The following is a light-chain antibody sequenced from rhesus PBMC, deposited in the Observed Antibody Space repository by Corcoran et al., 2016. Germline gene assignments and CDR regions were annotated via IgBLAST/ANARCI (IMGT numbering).Light chain of an antibody. Sequence: DIQMTQSPSSLSASVGDRVTITCRASQAISIWLAWYQQKPGKAPKLLIYKAFTLQTGVPSRFSGSGSGTEFTLTISSLPPEDFATYYYQQHDSAPRTFGQGTKVEIK. CDR1: QAISIW. CDR2: KAF. V-gene: IGKV1-21*01. CDR3: QQHDSAPRT. J-gene: IGKJ1*01.